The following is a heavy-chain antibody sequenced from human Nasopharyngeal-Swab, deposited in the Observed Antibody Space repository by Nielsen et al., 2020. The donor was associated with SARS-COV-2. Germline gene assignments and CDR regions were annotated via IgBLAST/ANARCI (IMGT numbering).Heavy chain of an antibody. CDR2: ISYDGSNK. CDR3: ARDGRVYDILTGYLFEGYYYYYYMDV. V-gene: IGHV3-30-3*01. CDR1: GFTFSSYA. D-gene: IGHD3-9*01. Sequence: GGSLRLYCAASGFTFSSYAMHWVRQAPGKGLEGVAVISYDGSNKYYADSVKGRFTISRDNSKNTLYLQMNSLRAEDTAVYYCARDGRVYDILTGYLFEGYYYYYYMDVWGKGTTVTVSS. J-gene: IGHJ6*03.